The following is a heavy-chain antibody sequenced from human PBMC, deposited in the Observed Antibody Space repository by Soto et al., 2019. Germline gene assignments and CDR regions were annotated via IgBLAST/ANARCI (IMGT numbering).Heavy chain of an antibody. D-gene: IGHD3-9*01. CDR3: ARQYDILTRSQYYALDV. CDR2: IHYSGSV. CDR1: GGSIRSYY. J-gene: IGHJ6*02. V-gene: IGHV4-59*08. Sequence: PSETLSLTCTVSGGSIRSYYWSWIRQPPGKGLEWIAYIHYSGSVNYNPSLKSRVTISVDTSKNQLSLKLRSVAAADTAVYYCARQYDILTRSQYYALDVWGQGTTVTVSS.